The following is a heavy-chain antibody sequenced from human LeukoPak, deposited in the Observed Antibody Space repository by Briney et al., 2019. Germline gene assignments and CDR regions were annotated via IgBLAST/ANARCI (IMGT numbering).Heavy chain of an antibody. Sequence: PSETLSLTCTVSRGSISGYSWSWIRQPAGKGLEWIGRIYTSGSTNYNPSLKSRVTMSVDTSKNQFSLKLSSVTAADTAVYYCARLGYCSGGSCLDYWGQGTLVTVSS. D-gene: IGHD2-15*01. CDR2: IYTSGST. CDR3: ARLGYCSGGSCLDY. V-gene: IGHV4-4*07. J-gene: IGHJ4*02. CDR1: RGSISGYS.